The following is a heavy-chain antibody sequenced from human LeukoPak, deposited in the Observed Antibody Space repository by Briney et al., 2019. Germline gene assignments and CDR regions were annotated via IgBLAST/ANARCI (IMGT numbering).Heavy chain of an antibody. CDR1: GGSFSGYY. CDR3: ARGLHYNILTGGMDV. Sequence: SETLSLTCAVFGGSFSGYYWSWIRQSPEKGLEWIGEMSHTGATSYNPSLESRVTVSVDTSKKQFSLNLRSVTAADTAVYYCARGLHYNILTGGMDVWGQGATVIVSS. V-gene: IGHV4-34*01. D-gene: IGHD3-9*01. J-gene: IGHJ6*02. CDR2: MSHTGAT.